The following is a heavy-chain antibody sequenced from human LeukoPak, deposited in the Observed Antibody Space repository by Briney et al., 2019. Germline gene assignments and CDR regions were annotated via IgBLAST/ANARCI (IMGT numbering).Heavy chain of an antibody. CDR2: IKQDGSKS. CDR1: GFTFSTYW. CDR3: ARDTTYHSTDIYYDSFDI. J-gene: IGHJ3*02. Sequence: GGSLRLSCAASGFTFSTYWMTWVRQAPGKGLEWVANIKQDGSKSNYVDSVEGRFTISRDNAKNSLYLQMNSLRVEDTAVYYCARDTTYHSTDIYYDSFDIWGRGTMVTVSS. V-gene: IGHV3-7*01. D-gene: IGHD2/OR15-2a*01.